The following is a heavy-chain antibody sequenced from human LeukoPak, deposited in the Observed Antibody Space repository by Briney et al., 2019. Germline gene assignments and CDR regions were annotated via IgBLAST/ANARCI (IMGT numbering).Heavy chain of an antibody. V-gene: IGHV4-59*01. CDR3: ARISSSNWYNERGAFDV. J-gene: IGHJ3*01. Sequence: SETLSLTCTVSGGSISSYYWSWVRQPPGKGLEWIGFVYYTGSTNYSPSLKSRVTISVDTSKNQFSLKLRSVTAADTAVYYCARISSSNWYNERGAFDVWGQGTVVTVSS. CDR1: GGSISSYY. CDR2: VYYTGST. D-gene: IGHD6-13*01.